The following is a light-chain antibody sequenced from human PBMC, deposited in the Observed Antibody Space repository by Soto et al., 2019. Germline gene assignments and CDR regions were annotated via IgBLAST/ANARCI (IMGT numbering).Light chain of an antibody. CDR2: GAS. CDR3: LQYNSFPWS. Sequence: DLQMTQSPSSLSASIGDRVIITCRASQGIGDDLVWFQQKLGKAPERLIYGASSLESGVPSRFSGSGSGTEFTLTISSLQPEDFATYSCLQYNSFPWSFGQGTKVEIK. J-gene: IGKJ1*01. V-gene: IGKV1-17*01. CDR1: QGIGDD.